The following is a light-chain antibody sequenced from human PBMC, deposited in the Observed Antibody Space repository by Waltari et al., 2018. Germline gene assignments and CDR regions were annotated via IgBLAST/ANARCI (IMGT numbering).Light chain of an antibody. CDR3: QQYSNWPL. Sequence: EAELTQSPATLSVSPGERVTLSCRASQSVSSNLAWYQQKPGQAPRLLIYGASTRATGIPARFSGRGSGTEFTLTISSLQSEDFAVYYCQQYSNWPLFGQGTKLEIK. CDR2: GAS. J-gene: IGKJ2*01. V-gene: IGKV3-15*01. CDR1: QSVSSN.